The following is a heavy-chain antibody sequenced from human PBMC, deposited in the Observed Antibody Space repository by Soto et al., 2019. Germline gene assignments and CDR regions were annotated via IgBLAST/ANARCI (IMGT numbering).Heavy chain of an antibody. CDR2: ISGSGGST. Sequence: GGSLRLSCAASGFTFSSYAMSWVRQAPGKGLEWVSAISGSGGSTYYADSVKGRFTISRDNSKNTLYLQMNSLRAEDTAVYYCVSIFGVVIIGYYYMDVWGKGTTVTVSS. CDR1: GFTFSSYA. D-gene: IGHD3-3*01. CDR3: VSIFGVVIIGYYYMDV. J-gene: IGHJ6*03. V-gene: IGHV3-23*01.